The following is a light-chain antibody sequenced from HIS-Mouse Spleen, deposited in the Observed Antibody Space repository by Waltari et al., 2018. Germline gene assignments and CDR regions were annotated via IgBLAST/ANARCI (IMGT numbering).Light chain of an antibody. CDR1: ALPKKY. CDR3: YSTDSSGNHRV. J-gene: IGLJ2*01. V-gene: IGLV3-10*01. Sequence: SYELTQPPSVSVSPGHTARITCSADALPKKYPYWYQQKSGPAPVLVIYEDSKRPSGIPERFSGSSSGTMATLTISGAQVEDEADYYCYSTDSSGNHRVFGGGTKLTVL. CDR2: EDS.